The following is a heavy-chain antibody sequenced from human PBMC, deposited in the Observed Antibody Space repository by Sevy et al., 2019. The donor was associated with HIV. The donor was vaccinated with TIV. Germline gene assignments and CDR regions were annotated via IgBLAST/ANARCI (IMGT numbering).Heavy chain of an antibody. CDR2: IYWDNDK. CDR1: GFSLATSGGG. Sequence: SGPTLVKPTQTLTLTCTLSGFSLATSGGGVGWIRQPPGKALEWLALIYWDNDKRYSPSLKSRLTITKDSSKNQVVLTMTNMDPMDTATYYCAHRRDGTVVMVYAYFDSWGQGALVTVSS. D-gene: IGHD2-8*01. CDR3: AHRRDGTVVMVYAYFDS. V-gene: IGHV2-5*02. J-gene: IGHJ4*02.